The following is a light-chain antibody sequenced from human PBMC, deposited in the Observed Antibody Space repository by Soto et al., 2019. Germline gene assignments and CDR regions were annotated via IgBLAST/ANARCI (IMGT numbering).Light chain of an antibody. Sequence: EIVLTQSPGTLSLSPGERATLSCRASQSVSSSYLAWYRQKPGQTPRLLIYDASSRATGIPDRFSGSGSGTHYTPTISRLEPEDCGLYFCQQYGSSPYTFGQGKKLQIK. CDR2: DAS. J-gene: IGKJ2*01. V-gene: IGKV3-20*01. CDR3: QQYGSSPYT. CDR1: QSVSSSY.